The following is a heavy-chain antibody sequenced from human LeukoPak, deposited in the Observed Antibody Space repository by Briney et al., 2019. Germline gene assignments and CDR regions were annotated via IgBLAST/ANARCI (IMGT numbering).Heavy chain of an antibody. Sequence: GASVKVSCKASGYTFTSYYMHWVRQAPGQGLEWMGRITSNSGGTSYAQKFQGRVTTTRDKSINTAYMELSGLTSDDTAVYYCARGGSGSGYLYYFDYWGQGTLVSVSS. V-gene: IGHV1-2*06. J-gene: IGHJ4*02. CDR2: ITSNSGGT. CDR1: GYTFTSYY. D-gene: IGHD3-10*01. CDR3: ARGGSGSGYLYYFDY.